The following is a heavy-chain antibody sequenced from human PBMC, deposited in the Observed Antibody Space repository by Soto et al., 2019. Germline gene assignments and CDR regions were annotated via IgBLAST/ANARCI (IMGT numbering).Heavy chain of an antibody. Sequence: GGSLRLSCAASGFTFSSYAMSWVRQAPGKGLEWVSNSGSGDSAYYADSVKGRFTISRDNSKNTLYLQMNSLRAEDTAVYYCAKESGGSSSWNADYWGQGTLVTVSS. J-gene: IGHJ4*02. CDR1: GFTFSSYA. CDR2: NSGSGDSA. V-gene: IGHV3-23*01. CDR3: AKESGGSSSWNADY. D-gene: IGHD6-13*01.